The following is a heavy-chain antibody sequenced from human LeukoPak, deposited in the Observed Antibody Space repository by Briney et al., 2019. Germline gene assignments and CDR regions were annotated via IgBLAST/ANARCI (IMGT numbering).Heavy chain of an antibody. CDR3: ARDIGLST. Sequence: GGSLGLSCAASGFTFSISAMTWVRQAPGKGLEWVALINYSGSNAYYADSVRGRFTISRDSSKSMLYLQMDSLRAEDTAIYYCARDIGLSTWGQGTMVSV. D-gene: IGHD4/OR15-4a*01. CDR1: GFTFSISA. CDR2: INYSGSNA. J-gene: IGHJ3*01. V-gene: IGHV3-23*01.